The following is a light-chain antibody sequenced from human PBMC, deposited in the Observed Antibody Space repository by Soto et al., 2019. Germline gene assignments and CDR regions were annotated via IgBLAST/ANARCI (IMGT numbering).Light chain of an antibody. Sequence: QSALTQPASVSGSPGQSITISCTGTSSDIGGYDYVSWYQQHPGKAPKLMIYEVSNRPSGVSHRFSGSKSGNTASLTISGRQAEDEADYYCSSYTSSDTLFGGGTKLAVL. CDR1: SSDIGGYDY. J-gene: IGLJ3*02. CDR3: SSYTSSDTL. CDR2: EVS. V-gene: IGLV2-14*01.